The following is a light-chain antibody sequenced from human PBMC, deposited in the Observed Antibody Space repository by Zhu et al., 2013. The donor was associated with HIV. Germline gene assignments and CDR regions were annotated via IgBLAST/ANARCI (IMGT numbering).Light chain of an antibody. V-gene: IGKV1-16*01. CDR2: AAS. J-gene: IGKJ3*01. CDR3: QQGHSYPFT. CDR1: QGIGNS. Sequence: DIQLTQSPSSLSASVGDSVTITCRASQGIGNSLAWFQQKPGKAPKSLISAASNLESGVPSRFSGGGSGTDFTLTISSLQPEDSATYSCQQGHSYPFTFGPGTKVEIK.